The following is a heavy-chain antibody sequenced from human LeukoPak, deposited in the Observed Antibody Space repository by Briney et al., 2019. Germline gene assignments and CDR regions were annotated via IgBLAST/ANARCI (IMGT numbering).Heavy chain of an antibody. CDR1: GFTFSSYG. CDR2: IWYDGSNK. J-gene: IGHJ4*02. CDR3: AKGFRDTAMVWYFDY. Sequence: GGSLRLSCAASGFTFSSYGMHWVRQAPGKGLEWVAVIWYDGSNKYYADSVKGRFTISGDNSKNTLYLQMNSLRAEDTAVYYCAKGFRDTAMVWYFDYWGQGTLVTVSS. D-gene: IGHD5-18*01. V-gene: IGHV3-33*06.